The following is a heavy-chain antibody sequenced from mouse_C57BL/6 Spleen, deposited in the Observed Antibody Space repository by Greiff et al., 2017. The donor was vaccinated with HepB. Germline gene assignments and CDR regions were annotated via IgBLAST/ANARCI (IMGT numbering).Heavy chain of an antibody. CDR2: IDPETGGT. Sequence: VKLMESGAELVRPGASVTLSCKASGYTFTDYEMHWVKQTPVHGLEWIGAIDPETGGTAYNQKFKGKAILTADKSSSTAYMELRSLTSEDSAVYYCTRSLGRGTWFAYWGQGTLVTVSA. D-gene: IGHD4-1*01. J-gene: IGHJ3*01. V-gene: IGHV1-15*01. CDR3: TRSLGRGTWFAY. CDR1: GYTFTDYE.